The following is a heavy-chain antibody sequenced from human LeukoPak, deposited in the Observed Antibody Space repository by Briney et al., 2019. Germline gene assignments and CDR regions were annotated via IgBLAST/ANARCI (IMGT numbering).Heavy chain of an antibody. CDR3: ARSGSYAAAGDY. V-gene: IGHV4-61*01. CDR1: GGSVSSGSYY. J-gene: IGHJ4*02. Sequence: SETLSLTCTVSGGSVSSGSYYLNWIRRPPGKGLEWIGYIYYSGSTNYNPSLKSRVTISLDTSKNQFSLKLSSVTDADTAVYYCARSGSYAAAGDYWGQGTLVTVSS. D-gene: IGHD2-15*01. CDR2: IYYSGST.